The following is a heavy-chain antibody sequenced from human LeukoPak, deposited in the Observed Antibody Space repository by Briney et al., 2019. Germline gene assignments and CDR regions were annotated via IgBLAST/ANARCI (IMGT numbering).Heavy chain of an antibody. CDR3: AKDMTGDSTASDAFDI. CDR2: ISWNSGSI. V-gene: IGHV3-9*01. Sequence: GGSPRLSCAASGFTFDDYAMHWVRQAPGKGLEWVSGISWNSGSIGYADSVKGRFTISRDNAKNSLYLQMNSLRAEDTALYYCAKDMTGDSTASDAFDIWGQGTMVTVSS. D-gene: IGHD2/OR15-2a*01. CDR1: GFTFDDYA. J-gene: IGHJ3*02.